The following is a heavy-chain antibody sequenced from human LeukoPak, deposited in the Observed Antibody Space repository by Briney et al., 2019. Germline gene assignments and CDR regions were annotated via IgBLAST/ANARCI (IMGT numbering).Heavy chain of an antibody. J-gene: IGHJ4*02. D-gene: IGHD6-19*01. CDR2: IAADGGVK. Sequence: GTSLRLSCVASGFTFRDHGMDWVRQAPGKGLEWVAVIAADGGVKQYADSVKGRFTLARDNSKNTLFLQMNILSVEDTAVYYCAREATWGQWYFDLWGQGTQVTVSS. CDR1: GFTFRDHG. V-gene: IGHV3-30*03. CDR3: AREATWGQWYFDL.